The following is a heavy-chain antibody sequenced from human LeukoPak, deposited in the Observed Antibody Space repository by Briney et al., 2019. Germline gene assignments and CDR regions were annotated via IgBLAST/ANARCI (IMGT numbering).Heavy chain of an antibody. CDR2: INHSGST. D-gene: IGHD3-22*01. CDR3: ARGPRITMIVVVTRRAFDI. CDR1: GGSFSGYY. V-gene: IGHV4-34*01. J-gene: IGHJ3*02. Sequence: SETLSLTCAVYGGSFSGYYWSWIRQPPGKGLEWIGEINHSGSTNYNPSPKSRVTISVDTSKNQFSLKLSSVTAADTAVYYCARGPRITMIVVVTRRAFDIWGQGTMVTVSS.